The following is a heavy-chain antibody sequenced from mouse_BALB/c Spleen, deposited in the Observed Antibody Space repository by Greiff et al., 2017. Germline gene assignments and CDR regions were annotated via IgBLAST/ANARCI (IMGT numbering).Heavy chain of an antibody. CDR1: GFTFSSYA. CDR2: ISSGGST. J-gene: IGHJ4*01. CDR3: ARVGKIFYAMDY. Sequence: EVQRVESGGGLVKPGGSLKLSCAASGFTFSSYAMSWVRQTPEKMLEWVASISSGGSTYYPDSVKGRFTISRDNARNILYLQMSSLRSEDTAMYYCARVGKIFYAMDYWGQGTSVTVSS. V-gene: IGHV5-6-5*01. D-gene: IGHD4-1*01.